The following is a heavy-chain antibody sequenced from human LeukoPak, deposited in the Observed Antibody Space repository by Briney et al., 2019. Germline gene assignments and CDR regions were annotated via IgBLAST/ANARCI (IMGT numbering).Heavy chain of an antibody. J-gene: IGHJ4*02. Sequence: GGSLRLSCAASGFRFSSHWMTWVRQAPGKGLEWVANIKQDGSEKYYVDSVKGRFTISRDNAKNSLYLQMSSLRAEDTAVYYCARAGGLDYWGQGTLVTVSS. CDR3: ARAGGLDY. D-gene: IGHD6-25*01. CDR2: IKQDGSEK. V-gene: IGHV3-7*01. CDR1: GFRFSSHW.